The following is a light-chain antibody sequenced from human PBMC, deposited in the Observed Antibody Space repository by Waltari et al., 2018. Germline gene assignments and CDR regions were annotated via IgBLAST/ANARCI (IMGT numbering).Light chain of an antibody. Sequence: QSVLTHPPSVSGAPGQRVTNSCTGIWSNIGAGYDVHWYPQLPGKAPTLLIYGVNTRPPGVPDRFFGSKSGSSASLAIPGLQPEDEADYYCQSYDTSLGVVFGGGTKLTVL. CDR3: QSYDTSLGVV. J-gene: IGLJ2*01. V-gene: IGLV1-40*01. CDR1: WSNIGAGYD. CDR2: GVN.